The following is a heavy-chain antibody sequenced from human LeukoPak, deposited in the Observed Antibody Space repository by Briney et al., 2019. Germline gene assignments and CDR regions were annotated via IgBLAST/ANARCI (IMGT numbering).Heavy chain of an antibody. CDR2: LYYSGTS. D-gene: IGHD5-18*01. CDR3: ARVRRGYSYGLFDD. V-gene: IGHV4-59*01. CDR1: GGSISDSS. J-gene: IGHJ4*02. Sequence: SETLSLTCTVSGGSISDSSLSWIRQPPGKGLEWIGHLYYSGTSNYNPSLKSRVTMSVDTSKNQFSLKLSFVTAADKEVYYCARVRRGYSYGLFDDWGQGNLVTVSS.